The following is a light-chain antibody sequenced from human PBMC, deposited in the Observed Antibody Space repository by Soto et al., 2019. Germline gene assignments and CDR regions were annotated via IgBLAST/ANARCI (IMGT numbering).Light chain of an antibody. J-gene: IGKJ1*01. Sequence: EIVMTQSPATLSVSPGERATLSCRASQSVSSNLAWYKQKPGQAPIFFIFVASTRATVILVMFIGSGSGTEFTLTISSLQSEDFAVYYCQQYNNWPSWTFGQGTKVDIK. V-gene: IGKV3-15*01. CDR2: VAS. CDR3: QQYNNWPSWT. CDR1: QSVSSN.